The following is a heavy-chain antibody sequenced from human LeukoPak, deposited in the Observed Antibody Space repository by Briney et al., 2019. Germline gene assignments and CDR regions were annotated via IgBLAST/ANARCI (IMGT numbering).Heavy chain of an antibody. CDR2: ISGYQGST. V-gene: IGHV1-18*01. CDR1: GYTFTNYG. J-gene: IGHJ4*02. CDR3: ARSELWILSAGGLNY. D-gene: IGHD2/OR15-2a*01. Sequence: GASVKVSCKASGYTFTNYGITWVRQAPGQGLEWMGWISGYQGSTKYAQNFQGRVTMTIDTSTSTAYMDLRSLISDDTAIYFCARSELWILSAGGLNYWGQGTLVAVSS.